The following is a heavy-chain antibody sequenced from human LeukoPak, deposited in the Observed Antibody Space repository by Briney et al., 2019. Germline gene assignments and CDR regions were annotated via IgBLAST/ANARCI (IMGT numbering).Heavy chain of an antibody. Sequence: SETLFLTCAVSGGSISSGGYSWSWIRQPPGKGLEWIGYIYHSGSTYYNPSLKSRVTISVDRSKNQFSLKLSSVTAADTAVYYCARAITIFGVVIYNDAFDIWGQGTMVTVSS. J-gene: IGHJ3*02. CDR1: GGSISSGGYS. D-gene: IGHD3-3*01. CDR3: ARAITIFGVVIYNDAFDI. CDR2: IYHSGST. V-gene: IGHV4-30-2*01.